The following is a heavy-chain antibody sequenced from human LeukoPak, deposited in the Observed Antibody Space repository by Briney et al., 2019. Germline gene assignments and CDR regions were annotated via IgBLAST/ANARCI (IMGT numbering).Heavy chain of an antibody. Sequence: GGSLRLSCAASEFTFSDYSMNWVRQAPGKGLEWVAVISYDGSNKCYGDSVKGRFTISRDNSKNTLYLQMNSLRAEDTAVCYCAKDPTGYCTNGVCYEDWGQGTLVTVSS. J-gene: IGHJ4*02. CDR2: ISYDGSNK. CDR3: AKDPTGYCTNGVCYED. D-gene: IGHD2-8*01. CDR1: EFTFSDYS. V-gene: IGHV3-30*18.